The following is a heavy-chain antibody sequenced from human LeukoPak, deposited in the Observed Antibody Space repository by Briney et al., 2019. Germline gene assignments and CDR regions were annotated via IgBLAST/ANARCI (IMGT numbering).Heavy chain of an antibody. D-gene: IGHD1-26*01. J-gene: IGHJ2*01. CDR2: INHSGST. CDR1: GGSFSGYY. Sequence: SETLSLTCVAYGGSFSGYYWSWIRQPPGKGLEWIGEINHSGSTNYNPSLKSRVTISVDTSKNQFSLKLSSVTAADTAVYYCARGKWELLSHYWCFDLWGRGTLVTVSS. CDR3: ARGKWELLSHYWCFDL. V-gene: IGHV4-34*01.